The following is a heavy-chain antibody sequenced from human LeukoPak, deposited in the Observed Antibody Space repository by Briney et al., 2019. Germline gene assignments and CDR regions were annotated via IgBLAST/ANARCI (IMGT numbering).Heavy chain of an antibody. Sequence: GSLRLSCEGSGFTFRSHWMSWIRQAPGKGLEWVSYISSSGSTVYYADSVKGRFTISRDNAKNSLYLQMNSLRAEDTAVYYCARARVIGDYWGQGTLVTVSS. CDR2: ISSSGSTV. V-gene: IGHV3-11*01. CDR1: GFTFRSHW. D-gene: IGHD3-22*01. CDR3: ARARVIGDY. J-gene: IGHJ4*02.